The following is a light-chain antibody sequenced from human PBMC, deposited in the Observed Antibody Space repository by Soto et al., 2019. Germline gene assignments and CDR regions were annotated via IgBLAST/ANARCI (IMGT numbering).Light chain of an antibody. CDR3: CSYASSTSYV. V-gene: IGLV2-14*03. CDR1: SSDVGGYNF. CDR2: DVS. Sequence: ALTQPASVTGSPGQSITISCTGTSSDVGGYNFVTWYQQHPGEAPKLMIHDVSRRAPGVPNRFSGSKSGTTASLTISGLQAEDEADYYCCSYASSTSYVFGTGTKVTVL. J-gene: IGLJ1*01.